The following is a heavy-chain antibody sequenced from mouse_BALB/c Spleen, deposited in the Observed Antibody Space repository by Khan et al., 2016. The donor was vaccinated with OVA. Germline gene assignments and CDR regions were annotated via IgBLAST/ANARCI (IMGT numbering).Heavy chain of an antibody. D-gene: IGHD2-13*01. CDR3: ARKSDYGYAVDY. Sequence: EVELVESGPGLVKPSQSLSLTCTVTGYSITTNYAWDWIRQFPGNKLEWMGYISYSGSTSYNPSLKSRISITRDTSKNQFFLQLNSVTTEDTATYYGARKSDYGYAVDYWGQGTSVTVSS. J-gene: IGHJ4*01. CDR1: GYSITTNYA. V-gene: IGHV3-2*02. CDR2: ISYSGST.